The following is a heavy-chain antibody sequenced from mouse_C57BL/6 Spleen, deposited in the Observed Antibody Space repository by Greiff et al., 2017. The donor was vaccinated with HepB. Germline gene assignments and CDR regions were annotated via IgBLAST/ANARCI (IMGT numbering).Heavy chain of an antibody. J-gene: IGHJ4*01. CDR3: ARRLGHYAMDY. Sequence: VKLMESGPELVKPGASVKISCKASGYAFSSSWMNWVKQRPGKGLEWIGRIYPGDGDTNYNGKFKGKATLTADKSSSTAYMQLSSLTSEDSAVYFCARRLGHYAMDYWGQGTSVTVSS. CDR1: GYAFSSSW. D-gene: IGHD4-1*01. V-gene: IGHV1-82*01. CDR2: IYPGDGDT.